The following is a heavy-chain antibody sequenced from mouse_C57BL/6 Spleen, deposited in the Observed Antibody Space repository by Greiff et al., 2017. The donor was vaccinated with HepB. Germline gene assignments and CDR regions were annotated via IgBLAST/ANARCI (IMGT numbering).Heavy chain of an antibody. CDR1: GYTFTSYW. CDR3: ARKMRKTVVASDY. D-gene: IGHD1-1*01. J-gene: IGHJ2*01. V-gene: IGHV1-59*01. Sequence: QVQLQQPGAELVRPGTSVKLSCKASGYTFTSYWMHWVKQRPGQGLEWIGVIDPSDSYTNYKQKIKGKATLTVDTSSSTAYMQLSSLTSEDSAGYYCARKMRKTVVASDYWGQGTTRTVSS. CDR2: IDPSDSYT.